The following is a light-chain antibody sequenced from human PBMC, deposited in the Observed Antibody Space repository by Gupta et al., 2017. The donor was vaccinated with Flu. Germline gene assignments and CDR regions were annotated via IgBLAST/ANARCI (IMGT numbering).Light chain of an antibody. Sequence: DIQMTQSPSSLSASVGDRVTITCQASQDITNYLNWYQQKSGKAPKLLIYDASYLETGVPSRFSGSGSGTDFTFTISSLQPEDIATYYCQQYDNLPLGLTFGGGTKVEIK. CDR3: QQYDNLPLGLT. CDR1: QDITNY. CDR2: DAS. V-gene: IGKV1-33*01. J-gene: IGKJ4*01.